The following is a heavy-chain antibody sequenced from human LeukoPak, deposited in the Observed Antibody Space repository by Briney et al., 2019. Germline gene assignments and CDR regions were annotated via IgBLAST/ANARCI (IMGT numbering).Heavy chain of an antibody. D-gene: IGHD2-2*01. J-gene: IGHJ4*02. CDR2: LTGSGYNT. CDR1: AFTFSTHA. V-gene: IGHV3-23*01. CDR3: AKDPYGTRSFDY. Sequence: PGGSLRLSCAASAFTFSTHAPSSGRHAPGEGLEWVSSLTGSGYNTSYPDTVKSPYTISRHNTKYTVNLQMNTPRTQHTTVYYCAKDPYGTRSFDYWGEGKLVTVSS.